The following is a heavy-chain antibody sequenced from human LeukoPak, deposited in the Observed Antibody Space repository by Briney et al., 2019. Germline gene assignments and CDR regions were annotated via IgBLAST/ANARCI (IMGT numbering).Heavy chain of an antibody. D-gene: IGHD1-26*01. CDR3: ATGVWWELDSVAHPDY. CDR1: GCTFTSYG. CDR2: ISAYNGNT. V-gene: IGHV1-18*01. Sequence: ASVKVSCKASGCTFTSYGISWVRQAPGQGLEWMGWISAYNGNTNYAQKLQGRVTMTTDTSTSTAYMELRSLRSEDTAVYYCATGVWWELDSVAHPDYWGQGTLVTVSS. J-gene: IGHJ4*02.